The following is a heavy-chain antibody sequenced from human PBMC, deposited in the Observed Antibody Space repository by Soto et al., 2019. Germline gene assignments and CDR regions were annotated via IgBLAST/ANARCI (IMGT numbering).Heavy chain of an antibody. CDR1: GGSISSSSYY. D-gene: IGHD3-22*01. CDR2: IYYSGST. Sequence: PSETLSLTFTVSGGSISSSSYYWGWIRQPPGKGLEWIGSIYYSGSTYYNPSLKSRVTISVDTSKNQFSLKLSSVTAADTAVYYCARDVAYYYDSSGYSWPILNYLDYWGQGTLVNVS. CDR3: ARDVAYYYDSSGYSWPILNYLDY. V-gene: IGHV4-39*02. J-gene: IGHJ4*02.